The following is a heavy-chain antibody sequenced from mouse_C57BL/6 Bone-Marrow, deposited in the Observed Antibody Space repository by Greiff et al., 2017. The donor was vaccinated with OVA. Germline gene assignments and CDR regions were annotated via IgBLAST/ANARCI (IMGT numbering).Heavy chain of an antibody. J-gene: IGHJ4*01. CDR2: IWWDDDN. V-gene: IGHV8-8*01. CDR1: GFSLSTFGMG. CDR3: ARRAFVYYGSFYYAMDY. D-gene: IGHD1-1*01. Sequence: QVTLKESGPGILQPSQTLSLTCSFSGFSLSTFGMGVGWIRQPSGKGLEWLAHIWWDDDNNYHPALMRRRTISKDTAKNQVFLKSANVDTAETATYYCARRAFVYYGSFYYAMDYWGQGTSVTVSS.